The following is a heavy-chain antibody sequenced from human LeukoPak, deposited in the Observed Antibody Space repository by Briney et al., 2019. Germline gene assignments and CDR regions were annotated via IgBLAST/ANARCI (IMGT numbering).Heavy chain of an antibody. V-gene: IGHV4-59*08. CDR2: IYYSGST. J-gene: IGHJ4*02. Sequence: SGTLSLTCTVSGGSISSYYWSWIRQPPGKGLEWIGYIYYSGSTNYNPSLKSRVTISVDTSKNQFSLKLSSVTAADTAVYYCARQGIAARLIDYWGQGTLVTVSS. D-gene: IGHD6-6*01. CDR1: GGSISSYY. CDR3: ARQGIAARLIDY.